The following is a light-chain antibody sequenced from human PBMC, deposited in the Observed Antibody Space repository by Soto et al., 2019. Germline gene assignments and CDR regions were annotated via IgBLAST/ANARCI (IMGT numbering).Light chain of an antibody. Sequence: DIQMTQSPSSLSASVGDRVTIACRASQSISSYLNWYQQKPGKAPKVLIYAASSLESGVPSRFSGSGSGTDFTLTISMLQPEDFATYYCQQSYSTPRTFGQGTKVEIK. CDR1: QSISSY. CDR2: AAS. V-gene: IGKV1-39*01. CDR3: QQSYSTPRT. J-gene: IGKJ1*01.